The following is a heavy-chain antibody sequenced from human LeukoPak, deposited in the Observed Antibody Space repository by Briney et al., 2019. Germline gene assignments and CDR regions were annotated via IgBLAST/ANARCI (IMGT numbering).Heavy chain of an antibody. CDR2: IRYDGNNK. CDR1: GFTFSSYG. J-gene: IGHJ4*02. Sequence: PGGSLRLSCAAAGFTFSSYGMHWVRQAPGKGLEGVAFIRYDGNNKYYADSVKARFTISRDNSQNTLYLQMNSLRAEDTALYYCSKGGDYYDTSAELGYWGQGTLVTVSS. CDR3: SKGGDYYDTSAELGY. D-gene: IGHD3-22*01. V-gene: IGHV3-30*02.